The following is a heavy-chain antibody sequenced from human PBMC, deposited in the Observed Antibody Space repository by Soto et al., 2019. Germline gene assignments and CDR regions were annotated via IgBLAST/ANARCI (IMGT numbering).Heavy chain of an antibody. J-gene: IGHJ4*02. V-gene: IGHV3-33*01. D-gene: IGHD1-26*01. CDR3: ARSSLKYLSGSYPH. Sequence: PGGSLRLSCAASGFTFSSYGMHWVRQAPGKGLEWVAVIWYDGSNKYYADSVKGRFTISRDNSKNMLYLQMNSLRAEDTAVYYCARSSLKYLSGSYPHWGQGTLVTVSS. CDR1: GFTFSSYG. CDR2: IWYDGSNK.